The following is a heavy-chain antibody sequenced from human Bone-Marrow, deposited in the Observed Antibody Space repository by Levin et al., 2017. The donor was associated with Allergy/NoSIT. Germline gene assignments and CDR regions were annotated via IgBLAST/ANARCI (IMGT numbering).Heavy chain of an antibody. CDR1: GFTYDDHA. Sequence: SGGSLRLSCAASGFTYDDHAMSWVRQAPGKGLEWVSGINCNGGSTSYGDAVKGRFTISRDNAKNSLFLQLNSLRAEDTAFYYCAREPYCSSSCSWFGSWGQGILVTVSS. V-gene: IGHV3-20*04. D-gene: IGHD6-6*01. CDR2: INCNGGST. CDR3: AREPYCSSSCSWFGS. J-gene: IGHJ5*01.